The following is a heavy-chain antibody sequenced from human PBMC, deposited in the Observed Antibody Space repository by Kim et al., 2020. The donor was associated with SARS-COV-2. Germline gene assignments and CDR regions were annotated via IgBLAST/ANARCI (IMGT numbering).Heavy chain of an antibody. CDR3: ARNVVVVAATKVGYNGFDP. D-gene: IGHD2-15*01. Sequence: SETLSLTCTVSGGSISSGSYYWSWIRQPAGKGLEWIGRIYTSGSTNYNPSLKSRVTISVDTTKNQFSLKLSSVTAADTAVYYCARNVVVVAATKVGYNGFDPWGQASLVTVSS. V-gene: IGHV4-61*02. J-gene: IGHJ5*02. CDR1: GGSISSGSYY. CDR2: IYTSGST.